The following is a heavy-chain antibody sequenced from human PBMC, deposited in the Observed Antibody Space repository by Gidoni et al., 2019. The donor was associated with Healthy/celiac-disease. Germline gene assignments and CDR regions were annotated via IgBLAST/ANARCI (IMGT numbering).Heavy chain of an antibody. V-gene: IGHV4-30-4*01. Sequence: QVQLQESGPGLVKPSQTLSLTCTVSGGSISSGAYYWTWIRQPPGKGLEWIGYIYYSGSTYYNPTLKSRVTISVDTSKNQFSLKLSAVTAADTAVYYCARELRYFDWLIRSNWFDPWGQGTLVTVSS. CDR1: GGSISSGAYY. J-gene: IGHJ5*02. CDR3: ARELRYFDWLIRSNWFDP. D-gene: IGHD3-9*01. CDR2: IYYSGST.